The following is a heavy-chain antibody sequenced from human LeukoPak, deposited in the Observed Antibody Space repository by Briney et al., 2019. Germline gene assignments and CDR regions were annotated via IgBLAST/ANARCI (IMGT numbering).Heavy chain of an antibody. Sequence: PGGSLRLSCAASGFTFDDCAMHWVRQAPGKGLEWVSGISWNSGSIGYADSVKGRFTISRDNAKNSLYLQMNSLRAEDTAVYYCARDNFGRGTYDYWGQGTLVTVSS. CDR1: GFTFDDCA. CDR2: ISWNSGSI. CDR3: ARDNFGRGTYDY. V-gene: IGHV3-9*01. D-gene: IGHD1-1*01. J-gene: IGHJ4*02.